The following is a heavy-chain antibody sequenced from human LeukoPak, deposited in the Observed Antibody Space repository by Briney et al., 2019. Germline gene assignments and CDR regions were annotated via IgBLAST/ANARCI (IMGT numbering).Heavy chain of an antibody. D-gene: IGHD6-13*01. CDR1: GYTLTELS. J-gene: IGHJ4*02. CDR3: ASGGYSSSWGIDY. Sequence: AASVKVSCKVSGYTLTELSMHWVRQAPGKGLEWMGGFDPEDGETIYAQKFQGRVTMTEDTSTGTAYMELSSLRSEDTAVYYCASGGYSSSWGIDYWGQGTLVTVSS. V-gene: IGHV1-24*01. CDR2: FDPEDGET.